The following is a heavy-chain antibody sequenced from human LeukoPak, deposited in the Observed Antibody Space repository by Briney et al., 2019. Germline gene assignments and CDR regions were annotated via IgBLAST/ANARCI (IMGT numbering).Heavy chain of an antibody. Sequence: GESLRLSCAASGFTFSGHAMSWVRQAPGKGLKWLSTITGGAENTYYADSVKGRFTISRDNSKNTVYLQMNSLRAEDTAVYYCAKVLSGSQDYWGQGTLVTVSS. CDR3: AKVLSGSQDY. D-gene: IGHD1-26*01. CDR1: GFTFSGHA. V-gene: IGHV3-23*01. CDR2: ITGGAENT. J-gene: IGHJ4*02.